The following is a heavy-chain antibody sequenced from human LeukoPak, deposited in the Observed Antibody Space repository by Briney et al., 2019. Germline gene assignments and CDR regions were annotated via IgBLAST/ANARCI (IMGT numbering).Heavy chain of an antibody. CDR2: IDTTTGNP. D-gene: IGHD3-10*01. J-gene: IGHJ4*02. Sequence: ASVRVSCKASGYPFSAHFLNWVRQAPGQGLEWMGNIDTTTGNPRYAQDFTGRFVFSLDTSVSTAYLQITSLKADDTATYYCVRGTPTPGMDYWGQGTQVTVSS. CDR1: GYPFSAHF. V-gene: IGHV7-4-1*02. CDR3: VRGTPTPGMDY.